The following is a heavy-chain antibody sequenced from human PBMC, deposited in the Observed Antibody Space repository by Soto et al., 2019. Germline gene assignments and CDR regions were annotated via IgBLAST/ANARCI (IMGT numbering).Heavy chain of an antibody. CDR2: IIPIFGTA. J-gene: IGHJ6*02. D-gene: IGHD3-10*02. Sequence: QVQLVQSGAEVKKPGSSVKVSCQASGGTFSSYAISGVRQAPGHGLECMGWIIPIFGTANYAQKFQGRVTITADESTSTAYMELSSLRSEDTAVYYCARDQHASIVRGVKSPYYGMDVWCQGTTVTVSS. V-gene: IGHV1-69*01. CDR3: ARDQHASIVRGVKSPYYGMDV. CDR1: GGTFSSYA.